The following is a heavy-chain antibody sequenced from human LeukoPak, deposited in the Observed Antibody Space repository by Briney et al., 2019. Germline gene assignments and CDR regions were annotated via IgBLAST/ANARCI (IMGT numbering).Heavy chain of an antibody. CDR2: IKEDGSQY. CDR1: GFIFSRHW. V-gene: IGHV3-7*03. D-gene: IGHD4-23*01. Sequence: GGSLRLSCAASGFIFSRHWMAWVRQAPGKGLEWVANIKEDGSQYNYFDTVKCRFTISRDNAKNSLYLQMNTLRAEDTAIYFCARNLNYPDGGSSFDFDYWGQGTLVTVSS. CDR3: ARNLNYPDGGSSFDFDY. J-gene: IGHJ4*02.